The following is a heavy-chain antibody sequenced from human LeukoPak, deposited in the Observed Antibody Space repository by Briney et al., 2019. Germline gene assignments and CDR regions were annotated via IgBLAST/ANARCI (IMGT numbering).Heavy chain of an antibody. J-gene: IGHJ6*03. Sequence: KPSETLSPNCTVPGGSISSSNYYWGWIRQPPGKGLGWVWFIFFRGSTNYNPSLKSRVTISVDTSKNQFSLKLSSVTAADTAVYYCARDGDLKDGFYYYYYMDVWGKGTTVTVSS. CDR1: GGSISSSNYY. CDR2: IFFRGST. D-gene: IGHD5-24*01. V-gene: IGHV4-39*07. CDR3: ARDGDLKDGFYYYYYMDV.